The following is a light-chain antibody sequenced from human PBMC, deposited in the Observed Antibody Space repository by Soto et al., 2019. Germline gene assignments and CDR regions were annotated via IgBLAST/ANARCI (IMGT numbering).Light chain of an antibody. Sequence: IQLTQSPSTLSGSVGGKVTNTCRASQTISSWLAWYQQKPGKAPKLLIYKASTLKSGVPSRFSGSGSGTEFTLTISSLQPDDFATYYCQHYNSYSEAFGQGTKVDIK. CDR1: QTISSW. J-gene: IGKJ1*01. V-gene: IGKV1-5*03. CDR2: KAS. CDR3: QHYNSYSEA.